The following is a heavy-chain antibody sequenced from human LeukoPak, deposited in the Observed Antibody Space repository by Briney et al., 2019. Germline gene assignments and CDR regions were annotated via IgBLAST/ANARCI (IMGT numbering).Heavy chain of an antibody. CDR2: ISYDGSNK. CDR3: AREGEMATITHWFDP. J-gene: IGHJ5*02. CDR1: GFTFSSYA. Sequence: GGSLRLSCAASGFTFSSYAMHWVRQAPGKGLEWVAVISYDGSNKYYADSVKGRFTISRDNSKNTLYLQMNSLRAEDTAVYYCAREGEMATITHWFDPWGQGTLVTVSS. V-gene: IGHV3-30*04. D-gene: IGHD5-24*01.